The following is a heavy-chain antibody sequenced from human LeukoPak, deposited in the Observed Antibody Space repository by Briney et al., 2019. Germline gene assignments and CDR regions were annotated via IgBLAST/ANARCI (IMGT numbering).Heavy chain of an antibody. D-gene: IGHD3-10*01. Sequence: VASVKVSCKASGYTFTSYYMHWVRQAPGQGLEWMGIINPSGGSTSYAQKFQGRVTMTTDTSTSTAYMELRSLRSDDTAVYYCASSGGAFDIWGQGTMVTVSS. J-gene: IGHJ3*02. V-gene: IGHV1-46*01. CDR2: INPSGGST. CDR3: ASSGGAFDI. CDR1: GYTFTSYY.